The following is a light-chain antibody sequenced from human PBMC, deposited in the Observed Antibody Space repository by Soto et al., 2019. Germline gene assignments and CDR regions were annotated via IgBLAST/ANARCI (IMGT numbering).Light chain of an antibody. CDR2: DAS. J-gene: IGKJ5*01. CDR1: QSIGYY. Sequence: EIGLTQSRATLSLYQRARATLSCRASQSIGYYLAWYQEKPGQAPRLLIYDASTRATGIPARFSGSGSGTEFTLTISSLQSEDFAVYYCQQYNTWPPITFGQGTRLENK. CDR3: QQYNTWPPIT. V-gene: IGKV3-15*01.